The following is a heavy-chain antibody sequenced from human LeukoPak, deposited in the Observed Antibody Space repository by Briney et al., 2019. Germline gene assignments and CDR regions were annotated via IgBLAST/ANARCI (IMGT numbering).Heavy chain of an antibody. CDR1: GFTVSSNF. Sequence: PGGSLRLSCAASGFTVSSNFMSWVRQAPGKGLEGVSVIYSGGSTYYADSVKGRFTISRDNSKNTLYLQMNSLRVEDTAVYYCARGSRTIELGDDYWGQGTLVTVSS. J-gene: IGHJ4*02. CDR2: IYSGGST. D-gene: IGHD5-24*01. CDR3: ARGSRTIELGDDY. V-gene: IGHV3-66*01.